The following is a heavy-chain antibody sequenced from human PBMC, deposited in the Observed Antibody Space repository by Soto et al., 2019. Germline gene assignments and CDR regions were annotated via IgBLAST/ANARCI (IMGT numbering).Heavy chain of an antibody. CDR1: GFTFSNAW. V-gene: IGHV3-15*01. CDR3: TTDQGALGYCSGGSCPGYFDY. D-gene: IGHD2-15*01. CDR2: IKSKTDGGTT. Sequence: EVQLVESGGGLVKPGGSLRLSCAASGFTFSNAWMSWVRQAPGKGLEWVGRIKSKTDGGTTDYAAPVKGRFTISRDDSKNTLYLQMNSLKTEDTAVYYCTTDQGALGYCSGGSCPGYFDYWGQGTLVTVSS. J-gene: IGHJ4*02.